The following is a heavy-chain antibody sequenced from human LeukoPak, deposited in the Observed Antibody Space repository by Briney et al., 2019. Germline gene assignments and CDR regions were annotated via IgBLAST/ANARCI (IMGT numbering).Heavy chain of an antibody. D-gene: IGHD2/OR15-2a*01. J-gene: IGHJ5*02. V-gene: IGHV4-4*02. CDR3: ALRRLTSSQIIEDNWFGP. Sequence: SETLSLTCAVSGGSISSSNWWCWVRQPPGKGLEWIGDIYHSGSTNYNPSLKSRVTISVDTSKNQFSLRLTSVTAADTAVYYCALRRLTSSQIIEDNWFGPWGQGTLVTVSS. CDR2: IYHSGST. CDR1: GGSISSSNW.